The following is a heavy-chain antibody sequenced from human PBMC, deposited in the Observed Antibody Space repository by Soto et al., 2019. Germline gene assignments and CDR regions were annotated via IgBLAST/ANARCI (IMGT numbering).Heavy chain of an antibody. Sequence: GGSLRLSCAASGFTFSSYSMNWVRQAPGKGLEWVSYISSSSSTIYYADSVKGRFTISRDNAKNSLYLQMNSLRDEDTAVYYCARDESWSSSSGFDYWGQGTLVTVSS. CDR1: GFTFSSYS. V-gene: IGHV3-48*02. J-gene: IGHJ4*02. CDR2: ISSSSSTI. CDR3: ARDESWSSSSGFDY. D-gene: IGHD6-6*01.